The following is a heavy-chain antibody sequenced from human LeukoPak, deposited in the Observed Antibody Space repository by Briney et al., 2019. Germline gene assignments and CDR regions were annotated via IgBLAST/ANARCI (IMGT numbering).Heavy chain of an antibody. V-gene: IGHV3-20*04. CDR3: ARDRSRGLLDAFDI. J-gene: IGHJ3*02. D-gene: IGHD5-18*01. CDR1: GFTFDDYG. CDR2: INWNGGST. Sequence: PGGSLRLSCAASGFTFDDYGMSWVRQAPGKGLEWVSGINWNGGSTGYADSVKGRFTISRDNAKNSLYLQMNSPRAEDTAVYYCARDRSRGLLDAFDIWGQGTMVTVSS.